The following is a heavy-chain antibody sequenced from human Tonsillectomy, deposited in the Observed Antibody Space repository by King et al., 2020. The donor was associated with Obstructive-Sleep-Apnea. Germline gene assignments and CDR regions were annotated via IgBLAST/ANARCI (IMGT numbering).Heavy chain of an antibody. CDR3: ARAHDYGDVDY. CDR1: GGSISSSSCY. V-gene: IGHV4-39*07. D-gene: IGHD4-17*01. CDR2: IYHSGSS. J-gene: IGHJ4*02. Sequence: QLQESGPGVVKPSETLSLTCTVSGGSISSSSCYWGWVRQPPGKGLEWIGSIYHSGSSYYNPSLKSRVTISVDTSKNQFSLKLSSVTAADTAVYYCARAHDYGDVDYWGQGTLVTVSS.